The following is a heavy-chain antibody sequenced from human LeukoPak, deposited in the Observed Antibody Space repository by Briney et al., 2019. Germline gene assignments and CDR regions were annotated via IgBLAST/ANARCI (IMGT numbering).Heavy chain of an antibody. D-gene: IGHD1-7*01. V-gene: IGHV4-59*08. CDR2: IYYSGST. CDR1: GGSISSYY. CDR3: ARLSIGTPDYYYGMDV. J-gene: IGHJ6*02. Sequence: SETLSLTCTVSGGSISSYYWSWIRQPPGMGLEWIGYIYYSGSTNYNPSLKSRVTISVDTSKNQFSLKLSSVTAADTAVYYCARLSIGTPDYYYGMDVWGQGTTVTVSS.